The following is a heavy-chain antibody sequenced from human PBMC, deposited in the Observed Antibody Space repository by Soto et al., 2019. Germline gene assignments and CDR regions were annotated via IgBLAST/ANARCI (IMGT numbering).Heavy chain of an antibody. CDR3: ARDPGYCSSTSCFRPAHYYYYGMDV. Sequence: QVQLVQSGAEVKKPGSSVKVSCKASGGTFSSYAISWARQAPGQGLEWMGGIIPSFGTANYAQKLQGRVAITAVESTSTAYMELSSLSSEDTAVYYCARDPGYCSSTSCFRPAHYYYYGMDVWGQGTTVTVSS. D-gene: IGHD2-2*01. CDR1: GGTFSSYA. J-gene: IGHJ6*02. V-gene: IGHV1-69*01. CDR2: IIPSFGTA.